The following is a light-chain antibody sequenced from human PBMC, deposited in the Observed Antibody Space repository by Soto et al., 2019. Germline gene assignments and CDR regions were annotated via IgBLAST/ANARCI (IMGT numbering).Light chain of an antibody. CDR1: QGVRNN. V-gene: IGKV3-15*01. J-gene: IGKJ1*01. CDR3: QQYDNWPPWT. CDR2: DAS. Sequence: MTQSPATLSVSPGERATLSCRASQGVRNNLAWYQYKPGQAPRLLIYDASTRATGVPARFSGSGSGTDFTLTISSLQSEDFAVYFCQQYDNWPPWTFGQGTRVDIK.